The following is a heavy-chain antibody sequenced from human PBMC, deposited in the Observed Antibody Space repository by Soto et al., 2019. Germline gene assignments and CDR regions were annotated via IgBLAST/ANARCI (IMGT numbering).Heavy chain of an antibody. V-gene: IGHV3-30-3*01. CDR3: ARDFPRRRSDLGLNYYYYYGMDV. J-gene: IGHJ6*02. CDR2: ISYDGSNK. D-gene: IGHD5-18*01. CDR1: GFTFSSYA. Sequence: PVGSLRLSCAASGFTFSSYAMHWVRQAPGKGLEWVAVISYDGSNKYYADSVKGRFTISRDNSKNTLYLQMNSLRAEDTAVYYCARDFPRRRSDLGLNYYYYYGMDVWGQGTTVTVSS.